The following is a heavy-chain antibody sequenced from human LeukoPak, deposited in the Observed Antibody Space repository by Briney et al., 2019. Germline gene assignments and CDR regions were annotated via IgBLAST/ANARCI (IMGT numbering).Heavy chain of an antibody. CDR1: GFTFSSYA. V-gene: IGHV3-23*01. CDR2: ISGSGGST. Sequence: GGSLRLSCAASGFTFSSYAMSWVRQAPGKGLEWVSAISGSGGSTYYADSVKGRFTISRDNSKNTLYLQMNSLRAEDTAVYYCAKGTNELERLDGYFQHWGQGTLVTVSS. CDR3: AKGTNELERLDGYFQH. J-gene: IGHJ1*01. D-gene: IGHD1-1*01.